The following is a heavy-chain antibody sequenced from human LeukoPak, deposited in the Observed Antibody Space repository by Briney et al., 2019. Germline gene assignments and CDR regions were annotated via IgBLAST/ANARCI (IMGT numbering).Heavy chain of an antibody. CDR3: ARHRGGPDSAFDY. V-gene: IGHV3-53*01. J-gene: IGHJ4*02. CDR2: ICSGGTI. Sequence: GGSLRLSCAASGFTVSGNCMSWVRQAPGKGLEWVSVICSGGTIYYADSVKGRFTISRDNLKNTLSLEMNSLRAEDTAVYYCARHRGGPDSAFDYWAREPWSPSPQ. D-gene: IGHD3-16*01. CDR1: GFTVSGNC.